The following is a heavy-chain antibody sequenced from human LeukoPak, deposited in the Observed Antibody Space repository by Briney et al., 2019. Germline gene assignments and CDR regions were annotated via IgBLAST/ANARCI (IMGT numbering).Heavy chain of an antibody. J-gene: IGHJ5*02. Sequence: PSETLSLTCAVYGGSFRGYYWSWIRQPPGRGLEWIGEINHSGSTNYNPSLKSRVTISVDTSKNQFSLNLSSVTAADTAVYYCARGFPTVTGENWFDPWGQGTLVTVSS. V-gene: IGHV4-34*01. CDR3: ARGFPTVTGENWFDP. CDR1: GGSFRGYY. D-gene: IGHD4-17*01. CDR2: INHSGST.